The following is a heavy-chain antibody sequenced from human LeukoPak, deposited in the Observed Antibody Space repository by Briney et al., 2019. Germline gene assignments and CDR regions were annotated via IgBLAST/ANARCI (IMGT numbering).Heavy chain of an antibody. CDR1: GFTFSDYA. J-gene: IGHJ4*02. D-gene: IGHD2-2*01. V-gene: IGHV3-23*01. CDR2: ISGGGGGT. Sequence: GGSLTLSCTASGFTFSDYAMSWVRQAPGKGLEWVSGISGGGGGTYYADSVKGRFNISRDNSKNTLHLQTNSLRAEDAAVYFCAKKVPGGAPFDNWGQGTLVTVSS. CDR3: AKKVPGGAPFDN.